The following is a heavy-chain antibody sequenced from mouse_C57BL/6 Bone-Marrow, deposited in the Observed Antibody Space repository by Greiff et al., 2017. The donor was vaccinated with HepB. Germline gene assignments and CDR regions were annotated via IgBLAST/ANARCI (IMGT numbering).Heavy chain of an antibody. Sequence: VQLQQPGAELVMPGASVKLSCKASGYTFTSYWMHWVKQRPGQGLEWIGEIDPSDSYTNYNQKLKGKSTLTVDKSSSTAYMQLSSLTSEDSAVYYCAREDYGSCWFAYWGQGTLVTVSA. CDR2: IDPSDSYT. CDR1: GYTFTSYW. J-gene: IGHJ3*01. V-gene: IGHV1-69*01. D-gene: IGHD2-4*01. CDR3: AREDYGSCWFAY.